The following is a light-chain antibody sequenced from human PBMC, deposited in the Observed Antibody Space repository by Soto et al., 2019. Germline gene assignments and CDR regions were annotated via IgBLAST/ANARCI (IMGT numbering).Light chain of an antibody. CDR2: EVS. J-gene: IGLJ1*01. Sequence: QSLLTQPDSVSGSPGQSITISCTGTSSDVGGYKYVTWYQQNPGKAPKVLIYEVSNRFSGVSNRFSGSKSGNTASLTISGLQAEDEADYFCSSYTSTNTSVFGSGTKVTVL. CDR3: SSYTSTNTSV. V-gene: IGLV2-14*01. CDR1: SSDVGGYKY.